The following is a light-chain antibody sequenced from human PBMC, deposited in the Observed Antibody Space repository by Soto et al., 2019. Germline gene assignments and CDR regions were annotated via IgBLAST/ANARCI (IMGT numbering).Light chain of an antibody. CDR3: HQRNNWPLLT. J-gene: IGKJ4*01. Sequence: EIVLTQSPATLSLSPGERATLFCRASQSVNNYLAWYQQKPGQAPRLLIYDASNRATGIPARFSCSGSGTDFTLTISSLEPEDFAVYYCHQRNNWPLLTFGGGTKVEIK. CDR1: QSVNNY. CDR2: DAS. V-gene: IGKV3-11*01.